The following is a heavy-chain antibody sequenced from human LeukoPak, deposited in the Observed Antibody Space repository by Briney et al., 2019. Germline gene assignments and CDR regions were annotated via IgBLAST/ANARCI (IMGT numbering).Heavy chain of an antibody. Sequence: PSQTLSLTCAISGDSVSSNSAAWNWIRQSPSRGLEWLGRTYYRSKWYNDYAVSVKSRITINPDTSKNQFSLQLNSVTPEDTAVYYCARGPRQGVAGTLGFDYWGQGTLVTVSS. CDR3: ARGPRQGVAGTLGFDY. D-gene: IGHD6-19*01. J-gene: IGHJ4*02. CDR1: GDSVSSNSAA. CDR2: TYYRSKWYN. V-gene: IGHV6-1*01.